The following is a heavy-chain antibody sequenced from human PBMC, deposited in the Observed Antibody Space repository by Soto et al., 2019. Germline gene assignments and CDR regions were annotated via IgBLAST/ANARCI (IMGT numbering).Heavy chain of an antibody. CDR2: IYSGGAT. CDR1: GFTVSSNY. CDR3: ERPLIYYYDIAY. D-gene: IGHD3-22*01. Sequence: GGSLRLSCAASGFTVSSNYMSWVRQAPGKGLEWVSIIYSGGATDYADSVKGRFIISRDNTKNTVYLQMNSLRAEDTAVYYCERPLIYYYDIAYGGRGPSVTVSS. V-gene: IGHV3-66*04. J-gene: IGHJ4*02.